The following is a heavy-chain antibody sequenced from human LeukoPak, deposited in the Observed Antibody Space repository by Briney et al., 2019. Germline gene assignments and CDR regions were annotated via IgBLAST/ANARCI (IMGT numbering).Heavy chain of an antibody. V-gene: IGHV3-21*01. Sequence: GGSLRLSCAASGFTFSSYSMNWVRQAPGKGLEWVSSISSSSSYIYYADSVKGRFTISRDNAKNSLYLQMNSLRAEDTAVYYCARDYYGGNSGWYPYYFDYWGQGTLVTVSS. D-gene: IGHD4-23*01. CDR1: GFTFSSYS. J-gene: IGHJ4*02. CDR2: ISSSSSYI. CDR3: ARDYYGGNSGWYPYYFDY.